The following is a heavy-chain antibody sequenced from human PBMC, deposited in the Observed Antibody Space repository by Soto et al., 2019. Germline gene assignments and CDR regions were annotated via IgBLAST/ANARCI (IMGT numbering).Heavy chain of an antibody. CDR3: AKDLIPFGGVIVNFYLDY. CDR2: ISGSGGST. J-gene: IGHJ4*02. D-gene: IGHD3-16*02. Sequence: VQLLESGGGLVQPGGSLRLSCAASGFTFSSYAMSWVRQAPGKGLEWVSAISGSGGSTYYADSVKGRFTISRDNSKNTLYLQMNSLRAEDTAVYYCAKDLIPFGGVIVNFYLDYWGQGTLVTVSS. V-gene: IGHV3-23*01. CDR1: GFTFSSYA.